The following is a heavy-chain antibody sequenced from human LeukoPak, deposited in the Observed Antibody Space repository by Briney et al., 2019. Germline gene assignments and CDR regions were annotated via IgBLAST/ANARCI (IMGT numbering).Heavy chain of an antibody. CDR2: IYWNDDK. Sequence: SRPTPVKPTQTLTLSCTFSGISLSTSGVGVGWIRQPPGKAVEWLALIYWNDDKRYSPSPRRRLTIHKDSTKNHVVLTTPHIDTVDTATYCCAHNSRWFGELPTFDYWGQGTLVTVSS. D-gene: IGHD3-10*01. CDR3: AHNSRWFGELPTFDY. CDR1: GISLSTSGVG. V-gene: IGHV2-5*01. J-gene: IGHJ4*02.